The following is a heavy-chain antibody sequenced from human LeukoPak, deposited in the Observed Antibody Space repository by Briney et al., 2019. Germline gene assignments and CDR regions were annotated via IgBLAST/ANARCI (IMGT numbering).Heavy chain of an antibody. CDR3: ASRLEYYFDY. CDR1: GGSFSGYY. J-gene: IGHJ4*02. V-gene: IGHV4-34*01. Sequence: SETLSLTCAVYGGSFSGYYWSWIRQPPGKGLEWIGEINHSGSTNYNPSLKSRVTISVDTSKNQFSLKLSSVTAADTAVYYCASRLEYYFDYWGQGTLVTVSS. CDR2: INHSGST.